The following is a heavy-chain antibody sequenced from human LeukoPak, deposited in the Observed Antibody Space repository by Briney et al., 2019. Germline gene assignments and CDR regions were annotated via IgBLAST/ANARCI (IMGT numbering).Heavy chain of an antibody. CDR2: ISSSSSAI. V-gene: IGHV3-48*01. Sequence: LSGGSLRLSCAASGFTFRSYSMNWVRQAPGKGLEWVSYISSSSSAIYYADSVKGRFTISRDNAKNSLYLQMNSLRAEDTAVYYCARDEGGSSWYYFDYWGQGTLVTVSS. D-gene: IGHD6-13*01. J-gene: IGHJ4*02. CDR3: ARDEGGSSWYYFDY. CDR1: GFTFRSYS.